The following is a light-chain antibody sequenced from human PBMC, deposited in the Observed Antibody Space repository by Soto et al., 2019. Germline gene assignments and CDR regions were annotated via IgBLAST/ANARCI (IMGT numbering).Light chain of an antibody. J-gene: IGLJ1*01. Sequence: QAVLTQPASVSGSPGQSITISCTGTSSDVGGYNYVSWYQQHPGKAPKLMIYEVSNRPSGVSNRFSGSKSGNTASLTISGLQDEDEADYYCSSYTSSITYVFGTGTKLTVL. V-gene: IGLV2-14*01. CDR3: SSYTSSITYV. CDR2: EVS. CDR1: SSDVGGYNY.